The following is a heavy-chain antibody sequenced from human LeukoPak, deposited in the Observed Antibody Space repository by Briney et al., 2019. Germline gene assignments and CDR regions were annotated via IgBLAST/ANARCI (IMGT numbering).Heavy chain of an antibody. CDR1: GFTVSTNY. CDR3: AKDYSGYDLSAGY. V-gene: IGHV3-23*01. Sequence: GGSLRLSCAASGFTVSTNYMTWVRQAPGKGLEWVSVISSTGRSTYYTDSMKGRFTVSRDNSKNTLYLQMNSLRAEDTAVYYCAKDYSGYDLSAGYWGQGTLVTVSS. CDR2: ISSTGRST. J-gene: IGHJ4*02. D-gene: IGHD5-12*01.